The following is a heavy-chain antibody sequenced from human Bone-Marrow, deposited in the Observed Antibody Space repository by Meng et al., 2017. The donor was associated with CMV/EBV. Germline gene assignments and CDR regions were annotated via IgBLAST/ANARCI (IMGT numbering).Heavy chain of an antibody. CDR1: YY. CDR3: ARGRRGRRYYDVLTGYNWFDP. CDR2: INHGGST. J-gene: IGHJ5*02. Sequence: YYWGWIRQPHGKGLEWIGEINHGGSTNYNPSLKSRVTMSGDTSKNQFSLNLTSMTAADTAVYYCARGRRGRRYYDVLTGYNWFDPWGQGTLVTVSS. D-gene: IGHD3-9*01. V-gene: IGHV4-34*01.